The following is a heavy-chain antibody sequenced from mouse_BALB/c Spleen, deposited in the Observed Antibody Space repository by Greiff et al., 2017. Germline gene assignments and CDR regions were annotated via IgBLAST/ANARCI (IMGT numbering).Heavy chain of an antibody. J-gene: IGHJ3*01. V-gene: IGHV1-84*02. CDR3: ARGGMITTFAY. CDR1: GYTFTDYY. D-gene: IGHD2-4*01. CDR2: INPGSGNT. Sequence: QVQLQQSGPELVKPGASVKISCKASGYTFTDYYINWVKQKPGQGLEWIGWINPGSGNTKYNEKFKGKATLTVDTSSSTAYMRLSSLTSEDTAVYFCARGGMITTFAYWGQGTPVTVSA.